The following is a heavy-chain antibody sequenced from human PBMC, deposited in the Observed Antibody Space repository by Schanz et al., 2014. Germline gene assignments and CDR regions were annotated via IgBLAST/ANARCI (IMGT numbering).Heavy chain of an antibody. V-gene: IGHV3-74*02. CDR1: GFTFSSYC. D-gene: IGHD2-2*02. J-gene: IGHJ4*02. CDR2: INSDGTTT. CDR3: AGGEYQLLYGN. Sequence: EVQLVESGGGLVQPGGSLRLSCAASGFTFSSYCINWVRQAPGKGLVWVSHINSDGTTTTYADSVKGRFTISRDNAKNSLFLQMNSLRAEDTAVYYCAGGEYQLLYGNWGQGTLVTVSS.